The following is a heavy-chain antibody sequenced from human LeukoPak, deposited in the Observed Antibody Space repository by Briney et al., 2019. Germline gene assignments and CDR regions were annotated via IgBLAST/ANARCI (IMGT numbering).Heavy chain of an antibody. V-gene: IGHV4-4*02. J-gene: IGHJ4*02. Sequence: SETLSLTCVVTGGSIRNGKWWSWVRQPPGKGLEWIGEIIYSGSTHYNPSLKSRVTISLGESKNQFSLKLNSVTAADTAEYYCATYGDFPYCFYYWGQGTLVTVSS. CDR2: IIYSGST. D-gene: IGHD2-21*02. CDR3: ATYGDFPYCFYY. CDR1: GGSIRNGKW.